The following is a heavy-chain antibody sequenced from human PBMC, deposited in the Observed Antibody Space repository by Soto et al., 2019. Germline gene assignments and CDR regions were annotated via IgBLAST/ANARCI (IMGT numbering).Heavy chain of an antibody. J-gene: IGHJ4*02. Sequence: PGESLKISCEGSGYSFTSFRVNWVRQIPGKGLGWMGRINPTDSYAEYSPSFQGHVTISIDKSVNTAYLQWSSLKASDTAVYYCARQMTSQFDYWGQGTLVT. CDR3: ARQMTSQFDY. CDR2: INPTDSYA. CDR1: GYSFTSFR. V-gene: IGHV5-10-1*01. D-gene: IGHD2-21*02.